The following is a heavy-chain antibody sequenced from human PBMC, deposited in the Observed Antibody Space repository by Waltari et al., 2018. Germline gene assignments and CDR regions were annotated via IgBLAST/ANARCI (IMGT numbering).Heavy chain of an antibody. V-gene: IGHV4-39*01. CDR3: VRPGSSVGWYYFDY. J-gene: IGHJ4*02. CDR1: GDSISGSNYY. Sequence: QLQLQESGPGLVKPSETLSLTCTVSGDSISGSNYYWGWIRQPPGQGLEGIGSISYSGTTYCNPYLKSRVTMSVDTSKNQFSLNLSSVTAADTAVFYCVRPGSSVGWYYFDYWGQGTLVTVSS. D-gene: IGHD6-19*01. CDR2: ISYSGTT.